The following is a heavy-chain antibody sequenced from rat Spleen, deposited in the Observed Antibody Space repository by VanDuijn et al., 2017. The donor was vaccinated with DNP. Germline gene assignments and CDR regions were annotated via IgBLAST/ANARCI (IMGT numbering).Heavy chain of an antibody. CDR3: AKGPNYGGHSDYFDN. J-gene: IGHJ2*01. V-gene: IGHV5-7*01. CDR2: ISYDGSST. Sequence: EVQLVESGGGLVQPGRSLKLSCAASGFTFSDYAMAWVRQAPTKGLEWVATISYDGSSTYYRDSVKGRFTISRDNAKSTLYLQMSKLGSEDTALYYCAKGPNYGGHSDYFDNWGQGVMVTVSS. CDR1: GFTFSDYA. D-gene: IGHD1-11*01.